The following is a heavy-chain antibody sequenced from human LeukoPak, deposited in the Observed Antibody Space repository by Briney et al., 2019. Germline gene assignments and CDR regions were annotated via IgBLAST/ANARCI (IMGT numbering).Heavy chain of an antibody. CDR3: AKGGRDSRWASYYDFYEPPPYFDY. D-gene: IGHD3-3*01. CDR2: ISGSGGST. V-gene: IGHV3-23*01. Sequence: GSLRLSCAASGFTFSSYAMRWVRQAPGKGLEWVSAISGSGGSTYYADSVKGRFTISRDNSKNTLYLQMNSLRAEDTAVYYCAKGGRDSRWASYYDFYEPPPYFDYWGQGTLVTVSS. J-gene: IGHJ4*02. CDR1: GFTFSSYA.